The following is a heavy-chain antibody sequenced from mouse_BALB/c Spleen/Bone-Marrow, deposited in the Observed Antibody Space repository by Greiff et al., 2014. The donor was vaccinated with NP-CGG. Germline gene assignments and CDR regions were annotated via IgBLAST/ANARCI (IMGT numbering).Heavy chain of an antibody. CDR2: IYPGDGDT. D-gene: IGHD2-2*01. V-gene: IGHV1-80*01. CDR1: GYAFSSYW. J-gene: IGHJ3*01. Sequence: LEESGAELVRPGSSVKISCKASGYAFSSYWVTWVKQRPGQGLEWIGQIYPGDGDTNYNGKFKDKVTLTADKSSSAAYMQLSSLTSEDSAVYFCAKVTTGFAYWGQGTLVTVSA. CDR3: AKVTTGFAY.